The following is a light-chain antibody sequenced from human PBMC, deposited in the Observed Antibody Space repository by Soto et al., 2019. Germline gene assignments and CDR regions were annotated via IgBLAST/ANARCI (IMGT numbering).Light chain of an antibody. J-gene: IGKJ1*01. Sequence: EIVMTQSPATLSVSPGERATLSCRASQSVGTYLAWYQQKPCQAPRLLIYGASTRAAGISPRFSGGGSGTEFPLTSSSLQSEDFAVYYCQQYNDWPRTFGQGTKVGIK. V-gene: IGKV3-15*01. CDR2: GAS. CDR1: QSVGTY. CDR3: QQYNDWPRT.